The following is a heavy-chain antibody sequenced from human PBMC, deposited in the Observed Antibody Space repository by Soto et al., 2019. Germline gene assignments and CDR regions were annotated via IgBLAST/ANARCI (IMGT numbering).Heavy chain of an antibody. J-gene: IGHJ6*02. Sequence: GGSLRLSCAASGFTFSSYAMHWVRQAPGKGLESVAVISSDGNNKYYADSVKGQFTISRDNSKNTLYLQMNSLRAEDTAVYYCARVAIFCVVPTYRKAFSGPGNTVPVSS. CDR2: ISSDGNNK. CDR3: ARVAIFCVVPTYRKAF. D-gene: IGHD3-3*01. V-gene: IGHV3-30-3*01. CDR1: GFTFSSYA.